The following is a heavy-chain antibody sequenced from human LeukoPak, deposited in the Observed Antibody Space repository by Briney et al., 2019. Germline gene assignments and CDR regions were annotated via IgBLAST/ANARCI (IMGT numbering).Heavy chain of an antibody. V-gene: IGHV3-74*01. Sequence: PGGSLRPSCAASGFTLSTYWMHWVRQAPGKGLVWVSRISGDGTTTSYADSVKGRFTISRDNAKSTLYLQMNSLRAEDAAVYYCARVLYNWNDCLDYWGQGTLVTVSS. CDR3: ARVLYNWNDCLDY. CDR1: GFTLSTYW. CDR2: ISGDGTTT. J-gene: IGHJ4*02. D-gene: IGHD1-20*01.